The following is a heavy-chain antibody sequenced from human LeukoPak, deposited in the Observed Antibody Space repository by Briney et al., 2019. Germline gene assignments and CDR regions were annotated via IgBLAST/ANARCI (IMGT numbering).Heavy chain of an antibody. Sequence: GGSLRLPCTASGFTLRNYDMHWVRQTTQKGLEWVSGIGTEGDTFYPDAVKGRFTISRENAKNSFYLQMNSLRAGDTAVYYCGRGRFVLVPSLERWYFDLWGRGTLVTVSS. CDR3: GRGRFVLVPSLERWYFDL. V-gene: IGHV3-13*01. CDR2: IGTEGDT. J-gene: IGHJ2*01. CDR1: GFTLRNYD. D-gene: IGHD2-8*02.